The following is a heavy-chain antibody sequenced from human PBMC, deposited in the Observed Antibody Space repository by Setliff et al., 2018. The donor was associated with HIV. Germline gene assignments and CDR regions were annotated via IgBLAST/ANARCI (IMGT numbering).Heavy chain of an antibody. Sequence: GSLRLSCVASKITFKTYSMNWVRQAPGKGLEWVSYISGSDGTVFYADSVRGRFIISRDDAKNSLYLQMNSLRAEDTAVYYCARGYPHYCSGGICVPRFYYFDYWGQGTLVTVSS. CDR1: KITFKTYS. CDR3: ARGYPHYCSGGICVPRFYYFDY. CDR2: ISGSDGTV. V-gene: IGHV3-48*04. D-gene: IGHD2-15*01. J-gene: IGHJ4*02.